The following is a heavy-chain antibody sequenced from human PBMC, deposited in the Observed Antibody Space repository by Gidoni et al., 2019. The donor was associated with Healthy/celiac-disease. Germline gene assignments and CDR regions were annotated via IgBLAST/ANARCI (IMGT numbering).Heavy chain of an antibody. J-gene: IGHJ3*02. CDR2: INPSGGST. CDR3: ARDRAGGYCSGGSCYGDAFDI. Sequence: QVQLVQSGAEVKKPGASVKVSCKASGYTFTSYYMHWVRQAPGQGLEWMGRINPSGGSTSYAQKFQGRVTMTRDTSTSTVYMELSSLRSEDTAVYYCARDRAGGYCSGGSCYGDAFDIWGQGTMVTVSS. D-gene: IGHD2-15*01. CDR1: GYTFTSYY. V-gene: IGHV1-46*01.